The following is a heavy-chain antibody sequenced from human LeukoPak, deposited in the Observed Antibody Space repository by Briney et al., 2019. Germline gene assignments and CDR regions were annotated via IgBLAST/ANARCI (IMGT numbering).Heavy chain of an antibody. J-gene: IGHJ4*02. Sequence: PGGSLRLSCAASGFTFSSYAMHWVRQAPGKGLEWVAVISYDGSNKYYADSVKGRFTISRDNSKNTLYLQMNSLRAEDTAVYYCARDYDYVWGSPQDYWGQGTLVTVSP. CDR1: GFTFSSYA. CDR2: ISYDGSNK. V-gene: IGHV3-30*04. D-gene: IGHD3-16*01. CDR3: ARDYDYVWGSPQDY.